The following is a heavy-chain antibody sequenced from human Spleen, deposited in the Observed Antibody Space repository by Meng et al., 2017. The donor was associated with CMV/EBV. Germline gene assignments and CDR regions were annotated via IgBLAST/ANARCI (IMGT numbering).Heavy chain of an antibody. CDR2: IDISGSMI. Sequence: GESLKISCAASGFTFSDYFMSWIRQAPGKGLEWISYIDISGSMIYYADSVKGRFTISRDNAKNSLFLQMNSLRAEDTAVYYCAKYYSRGLDVWGQGTTVTVSS. J-gene: IGHJ6*02. CDR1: GFTFSDYF. D-gene: IGHD2/OR15-2a*01. CDR3: AKYYSRGLDV. V-gene: IGHV3-11*04.